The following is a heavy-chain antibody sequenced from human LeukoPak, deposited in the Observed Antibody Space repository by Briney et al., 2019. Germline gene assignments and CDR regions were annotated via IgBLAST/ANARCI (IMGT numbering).Heavy chain of an antibody. CDR1: GFSFSNYA. CDR3: ARQVGYCSEGTCYFDS. D-gene: IGHD2-15*01. Sequence: HPGGSLRLSCAASGFSFSNYAMSWVRQASGKGLEWVSAISAGGSSTYDADSVKGRFTISRDSSRDTLYLQMNSLRAEDTAIYYCARQVGYCSEGTCYFDSWGQGTLVTVSS. V-gene: IGHV3-23*01. CDR2: ISAGGSST. J-gene: IGHJ4*02.